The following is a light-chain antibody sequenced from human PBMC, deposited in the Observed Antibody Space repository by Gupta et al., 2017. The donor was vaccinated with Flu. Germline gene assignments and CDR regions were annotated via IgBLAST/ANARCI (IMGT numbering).Light chain of an antibody. CDR2: DAS. CDR1: QSISTY. V-gene: IGKV1-39*01. CDR3: QQSYMTPFT. Sequence: DIQMTQSPSSLSASVGDRVTVTCRASQSISTYLNWYQQKPGKAPKFLIYDASSLQSGVPSRFSGSGSGTDFTLTISSLQPEDFATYYCQQSYMTPFTFGQGTKLEIK. J-gene: IGKJ2*01.